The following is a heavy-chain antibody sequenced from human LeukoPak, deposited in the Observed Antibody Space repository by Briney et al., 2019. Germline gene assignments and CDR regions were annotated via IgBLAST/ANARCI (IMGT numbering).Heavy chain of an antibody. D-gene: IGHD5-18*01. J-gene: IGHJ3*02. CDR3: ASRSVDTAMALVYAFDI. V-gene: IGHV3-23*01. Sequence: GGSLILSCAASGLTFNNYTMGSVRQAPGTGVEWVSDISGSGGSTYYEDSVKGRFTISRDNSKNKLYLQMNRQRAEDTAVYYCASRSVDTAMALVYAFDIWGQGTMVTVSS. CDR2: ISGSGGST. CDR1: GLTFNNYT.